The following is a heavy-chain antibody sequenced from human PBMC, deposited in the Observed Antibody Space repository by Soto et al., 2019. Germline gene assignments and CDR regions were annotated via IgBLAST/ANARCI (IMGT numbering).Heavy chain of an antibody. CDR2: INAGNGNT. CDR3: ARVGAYCGGDCYSSYYGMDV. CDR1: GYTFTSYA. V-gene: IGHV1-3*05. Sequence: QVQLVQSGAEEKKPGASVKVSCKASGYTFTSYAMHWVRQAPGQRLEWMGWINAGNGNTKYSQKFQGRVTITRDTSATTAYMELSSLRSEDTAEYYCARVGAYCGGDCYSSYYGMDVWGQGTTVTVSS. J-gene: IGHJ6*02. D-gene: IGHD2-21*02.